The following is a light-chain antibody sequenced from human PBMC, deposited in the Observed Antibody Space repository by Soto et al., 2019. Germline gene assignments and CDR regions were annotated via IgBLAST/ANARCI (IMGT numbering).Light chain of an antibody. CDR2: TAS. V-gene: IGKV1-39*01. Sequence: DIQMPQSPSSLSASVGGRVTITCRASQSITVYLNWYKQKPGKAPNLLIYTASNLQSGVPSRFIGSGSGTAFTLTISSLQPEDSATDYWPQIFNTPYTFGQGTKLEIK. CDR3: PQIFNTPYT. CDR1: QSITVY. J-gene: IGKJ2*01.